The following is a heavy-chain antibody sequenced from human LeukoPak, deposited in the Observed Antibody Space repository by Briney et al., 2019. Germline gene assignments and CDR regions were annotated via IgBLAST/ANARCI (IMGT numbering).Heavy chain of an antibody. Sequence: GSSVKVSCKASGGTFSSYAISWARQAPGQGLEWMGRIIPIFGTANYAQKFQGRVTITTDESTSTAYMELSSLRSEDTAVYYCAGYSSGWYLDYWGQGTLVIVSS. CDR1: GGTFSSYA. CDR3: AGYSSGWYLDY. D-gene: IGHD6-19*01. CDR2: IIPIFGTA. V-gene: IGHV1-69*05. J-gene: IGHJ4*02.